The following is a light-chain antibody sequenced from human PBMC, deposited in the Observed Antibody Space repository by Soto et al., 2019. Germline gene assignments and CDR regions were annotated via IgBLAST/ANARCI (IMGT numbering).Light chain of an antibody. CDR1: SSDVGYYDY. J-gene: IGLJ1*01. Sequence: QSVLTPATCASGCPGQSVTISCTGTSSDVGYYDYVSWYQQHPGKAPKLVIYEVTKRPSGVPDRVSASKSGNTASLTVSGLRAEDEADYYCSSYAGSNNFVFGSGTKVTVL. V-gene: IGLV2-8*01. CDR2: EVT. CDR3: SSYAGSNNFV.